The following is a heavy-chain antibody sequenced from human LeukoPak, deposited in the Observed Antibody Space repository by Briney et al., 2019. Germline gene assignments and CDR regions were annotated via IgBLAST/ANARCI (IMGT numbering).Heavy chain of an antibody. CDR3: ARELRIQLWWTYYYYYYMDV. Sequence: LRLSCAASGFTFSDYYMSWVRQPPGKGLQWIGCIYYSGSTNYNPSLKSRVTISVDTSKNQFSLKLSSVTAADTAVYYCARELRIQLWWTYYYYYYMDVWGKGTTVTVSS. CDR2: IYYSGST. J-gene: IGHJ6*03. CDR1: GFTFSDYY. V-gene: IGHV4-59*12. D-gene: IGHD5-18*01.